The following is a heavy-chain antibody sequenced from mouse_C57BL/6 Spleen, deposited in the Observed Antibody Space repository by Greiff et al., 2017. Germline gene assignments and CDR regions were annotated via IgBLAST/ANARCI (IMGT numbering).Heavy chain of an antibody. D-gene: IGHD2-1*01. CDR2: IYPGDGDT. J-gene: IGHJ2*01. CDR1: GYAFSSSW. CDR3: ARYYGNYEGYFDY. V-gene: IGHV1-82*01. Sequence: VQLQQSGPELVKPGASVKISCKASGYAFSSSWMNWVKQRPGKGLEWIGRIYPGDGDTTYNGKFKGEATLTADKSSSTAYMQLSSLTSEDSAVYFCARYYGNYEGYFDYWGQDTTLAVTS.